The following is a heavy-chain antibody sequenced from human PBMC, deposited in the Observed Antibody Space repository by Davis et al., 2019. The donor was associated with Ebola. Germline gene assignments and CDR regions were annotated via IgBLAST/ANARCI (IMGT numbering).Heavy chain of an antibody. Sequence: ASVKVSCKASGYTFTSYYMHWVRQAPGQGLEWMGIINPSGGSTSYAQKFQGRVTMTRDTSTSTVYMELSSLRSDDTAVYYCARGSAVYCSSASCYTWFDAWGQGTLVTVSS. CDR2: INPSGGST. CDR1: GYTFTSYY. V-gene: IGHV1-46*01. D-gene: IGHD2-2*02. CDR3: ARGSAVYCSSASCYTWFDA. J-gene: IGHJ5*02.